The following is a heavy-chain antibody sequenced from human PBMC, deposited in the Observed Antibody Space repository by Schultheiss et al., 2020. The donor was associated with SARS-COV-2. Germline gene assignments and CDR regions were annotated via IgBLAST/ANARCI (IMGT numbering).Heavy chain of an antibody. V-gene: IGHV4-4*07. CDR1: GGSISSYY. CDR2: IYTSGST. CDR3: ASGQGASSGSID. J-gene: IGHJ4*02. D-gene: IGHD3-22*01. Sequence: ESLKISCTVSGGSISSYYWSWIRQPPGKGLEWIGRIYTSGSTYYNPSLKSRVTMSVDTSKNQFSLKLSSVTAADTAVYYCASGQGASSGSIDWGQGTLVTVSS.